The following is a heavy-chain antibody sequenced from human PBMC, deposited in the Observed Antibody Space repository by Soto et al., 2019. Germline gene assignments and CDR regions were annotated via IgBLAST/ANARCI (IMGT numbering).Heavy chain of an antibody. J-gene: IGHJ6*02. D-gene: IGHD3-3*01. Sequence: QVHLVESGGGVVHPGGSLRLSCAASGFTINRNDMYWVRQAPGKGLEWVAVMSFDGNHQHYADSVKGRFTISRDNSKNTLSLEMNSLRRDDTAVYYCASCERFPRVGVDYYALDVWGQGTTVIVSS. CDR3: ASCERFPRVGVDYYALDV. CDR1: GFTINRND. CDR2: MSFDGNHQ. V-gene: IGHV3-30*03.